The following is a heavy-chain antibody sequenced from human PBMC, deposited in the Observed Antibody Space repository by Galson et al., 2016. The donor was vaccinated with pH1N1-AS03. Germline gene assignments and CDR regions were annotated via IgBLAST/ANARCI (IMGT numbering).Heavy chain of an antibody. CDR2: VDPENGET. J-gene: IGHJ4*02. Sequence: VKVSCKVSGYTFTDYYIHWVRQAPGQGLEWVALVDPENGETIYAEKFQGKVTVTADTSADTAYMDLNSLRSDDTAVYYRTTRDHGDDLVDSWGQGTLVTVSS. CDR1: GYTFTDYY. CDR3: TTRDHGDDLVDS. D-gene: IGHD2-21*02. V-gene: IGHV1-69-2*01.